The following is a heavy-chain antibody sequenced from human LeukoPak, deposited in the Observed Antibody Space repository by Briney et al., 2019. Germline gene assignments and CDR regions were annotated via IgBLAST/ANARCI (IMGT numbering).Heavy chain of an antibody. CDR3: ALWFGESSGGYFDY. J-gene: IGHJ4*02. CDR2: ISGSGGST. Sequence: AGGSLRLSCAASGFTFSSYAMSWVRQAPGKGLEWVSAISGSGGSTHYADSVKGRFTISRDNSKNTLYLQMNSLRAEDTAVYYCALWFGESSGGYFDYWGQGTLVTVSS. CDR1: GFTFSSYA. D-gene: IGHD3-10*01. V-gene: IGHV3-23*01.